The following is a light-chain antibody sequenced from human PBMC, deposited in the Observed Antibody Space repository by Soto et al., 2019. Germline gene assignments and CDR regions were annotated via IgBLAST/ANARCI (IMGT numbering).Light chain of an antibody. CDR1: QGISNY. Sequence: EIVLTQSPATLSLSPGQRATLSCRASQGISNYLAWYQQKPGQAPRLVIYDATHRATDIPARFSGSGSGTDFTLTISSLEPEDFAVYFCQQRANWPPLTFGGGTKVEI. CDR2: DAT. J-gene: IGKJ4*01. V-gene: IGKV3-11*01. CDR3: QQRANWPPLT.